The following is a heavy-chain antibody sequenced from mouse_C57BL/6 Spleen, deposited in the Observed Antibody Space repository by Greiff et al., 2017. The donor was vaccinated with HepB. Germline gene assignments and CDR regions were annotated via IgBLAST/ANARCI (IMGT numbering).Heavy chain of an antibody. D-gene: IGHD2-1*01. V-gene: IGHV1-80*01. Sequence: QVQLKESGAELVKPGASVKISCKASGYAFSSYWMNWVKQRPGKGLEWIGQIYPGDGDTNYNGKFKGKATLTADKSSSTAYMQLSSLTSEDSAVYFCARDYGNYYAMDYWGQGTSVTVSS. CDR1: GYAFSSYW. CDR3: ARDYGNYYAMDY. J-gene: IGHJ4*01. CDR2: IYPGDGDT.